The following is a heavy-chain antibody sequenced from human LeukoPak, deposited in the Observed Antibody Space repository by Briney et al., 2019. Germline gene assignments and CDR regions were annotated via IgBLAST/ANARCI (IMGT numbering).Heavy chain of an antibody. V-gene: IGHV3-48*02. Sequence: GGSLRLSCAASGFIFSGFGMNWVRQAPGKGLEWISYIGSSGSAGGNIYYAVSVKDRFTVSRDNAKDSLFLQMNSLQDADTAVYYCARAPTPYFTYYMDVWGKGTTVTVSS. J-gene: IGHJ6*03. CDR2: IGSSGSAGGNI. CDR3: ARAPTPYFTYYMDV. D-gene: IGHD2-21*01. CDR1: GFIFSGFG.